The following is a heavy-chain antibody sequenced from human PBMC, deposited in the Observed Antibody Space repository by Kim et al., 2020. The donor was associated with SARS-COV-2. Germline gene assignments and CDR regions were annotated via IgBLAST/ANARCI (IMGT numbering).Heavy chain of an antibody. CDR2: ISWNSGSI. D-gene: IGHD6-6*01. CDR1: GFTFGDYA. CDR3: AKERIAARLPAFDI. Sequence: GGSLRLSCAASGFTFGDYAMHGVRQAPGKGLEWVSGISWNSGSIGYADSVKGRFTISRDNAKNSLYLQMNSLRAEDTALYYCAKERIAARLPAFDIWGQGTMVTVSS. V-gene: IGHV3-9*01. J-gene: IGHJ3*02.